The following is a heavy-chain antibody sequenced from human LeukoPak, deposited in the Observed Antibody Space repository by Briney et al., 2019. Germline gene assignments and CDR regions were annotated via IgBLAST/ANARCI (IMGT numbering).Heavy chain of an antibody. J-gene: IGHJ4*02. CDR1: GGSISSSNW. D-gene: IGHD6-19*01. V-gene: IGHV4-4*02. CDR3: ARSGWNRRTRYYFDY. CDR2: IYHSGST. Sequence: PSETLSLTCAVSGGSISSSNWWSWVRPPPGKGLEWIGEIYHSGSTNYNPSLKSRVTISVDTSKNQFSLKLSSVTAADTAVYYCARSGWNRRTRYYFDYWGQGTLVTVSS.